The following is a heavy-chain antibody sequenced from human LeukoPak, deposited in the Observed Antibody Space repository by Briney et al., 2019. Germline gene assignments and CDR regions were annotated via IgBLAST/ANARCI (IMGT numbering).Heavy chain of an antibody. CDR1: GYTLTELS. D-gene: IGHD6-19*01. V-gene: IGHV1-24*01. J-gene: IGHJ4*02. CDR2: FDPEDGET. CDR3: AAAVLYSSGWYLFDY. Sequence: ASVKVSCKVSGYTLTELSMHWVRQAPGKGLEWMGGFDPEDGETIYAQKFQGRVTMTEDTSTDTAYMELSSLRSEDTAVYYCAAAVLYSSGWYLFDYWGQGTLVTVSS.